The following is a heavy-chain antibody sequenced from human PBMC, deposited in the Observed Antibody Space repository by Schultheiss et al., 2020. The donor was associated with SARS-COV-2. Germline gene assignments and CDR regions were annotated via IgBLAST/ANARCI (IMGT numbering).Heavy chain of an antibody. J-gene: IGHJ6*02. D-gene: IGHD6-13*01. CDR3: ARARSSSWYDYYYGMDV. Sequence: GESLKISCAASGFTFSSYWMSWVRQAPGKGLEWVANIKQDGSEKYYVDSVKGRFTISRDNAKNSLYLQMNSLRAEDTAVYYCARARSSSWYDYYYGMDVWGQGTTVTVSS. CDR2: IKQDGSEK. V-gene: IGHV3-7*03. CDR1: GFTFSSYW.